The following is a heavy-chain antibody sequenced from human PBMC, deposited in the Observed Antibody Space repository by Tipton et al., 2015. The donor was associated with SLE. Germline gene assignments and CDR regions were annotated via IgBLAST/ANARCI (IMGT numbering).Heavy chain of an antibody. CDR1: GVSISSYY. V-gene: IGHV4-59*12. J-gene: IGHJ3*02. CDR2: IYYSGST. Sequence: LRLSCTVSGVSISSYYWSWIRQPPGKGLEWIGYIYYSGSTNYNPSLKSRVTPSVDTSKNQFSLKLSSVTAADTAVYYCARGHERHYDSPNFDIWGQGTMVTVSS. D-gene: IGHD5-12*01. CDR3: ARGHERHYDSPNFDI.